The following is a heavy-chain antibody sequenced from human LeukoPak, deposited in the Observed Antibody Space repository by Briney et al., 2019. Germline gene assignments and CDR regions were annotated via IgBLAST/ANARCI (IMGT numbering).Heavy chain of an antibody. D-gene: IGHD2-2*01. Sequence: PGGSLRLSRAASGFTFSSYAMSWVRQAPGKGLEWVSAISGSGGSTYYADSVKGRFTISRDNSKNTLYLQMNSLRAEDTAVYYCAKSATIVVVPAAIGGFDYWGRGTLVTVSS. J-gene: IGHJ4*02. CDR1: GFTFSSYA. CDR2: ISGSGGST. CDR3: AKSATIVVVPAAIGGFDY. V-gene: IGHV3-23*01.